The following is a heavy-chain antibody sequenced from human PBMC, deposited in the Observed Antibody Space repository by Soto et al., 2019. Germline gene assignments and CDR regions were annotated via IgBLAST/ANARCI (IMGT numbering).Heavy chain of an antibody. Sequence: GGSLRLSCVASGFTFSSSWMHWVRQAPGKGLVWVSRVNEYGTDSNYADSVKGRFTISRDNSKNTVYLQMNSLRVEDSAVCYCARVAVVTRGIDYWGQGTLVTVSS. J-gene: IGHJ4*02. CDR2: VNEYGTDS. V-gene: IGHV3-74*01. CDR3: ARVAVVTRGIDY. D-gene: IGHD2-2*01. CDR1: GFTFSSSW.